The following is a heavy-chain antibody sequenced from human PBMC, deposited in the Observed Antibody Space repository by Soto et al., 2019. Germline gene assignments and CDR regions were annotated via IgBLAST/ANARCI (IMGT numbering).Heavy chain of an antibody. D-gene: IGHD2-8*01. Sequence: ASVKVSCKASGGTFSSYTISWVRHAPGQGLEWMGRIIPILGIANYAQKLQGRVTITADKSTSTAYMELSSLRSEDTAVYYCARVDGLQPDYYYYMDVWGKGTTVTVSS. V-gene: IGHV1-69*02. CDR2: IIPILGIA. CDR3: ARVDGLQPDYYYYMDV. CDR1: GGTFSSYT. J-gene: IGHJ6*03.